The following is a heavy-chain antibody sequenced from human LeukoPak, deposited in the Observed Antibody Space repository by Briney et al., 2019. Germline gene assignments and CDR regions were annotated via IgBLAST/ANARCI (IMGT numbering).Heavy chain of an antibody. D-gene: IGHD6-13*01. Sequence: SETLSLTCAVYGGSFSGYYWSWIRQPPGKGLEWIGEINHRGSTNYNPSLKSRVTISVDTSKNQFSLKLSSVTAADTAVYYCARGPGSSSWGGYWGQGTLVTVSS. CDR1: GGSFSGYY. CDR3: ARGPGSSSWGGY. CDR2: INHRGST. J-gene: IGHJ4*02. V-gene: IGHV4-34*01.